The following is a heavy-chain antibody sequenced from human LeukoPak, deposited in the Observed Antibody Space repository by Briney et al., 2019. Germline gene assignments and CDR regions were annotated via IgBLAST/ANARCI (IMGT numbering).Heavy chain of an antibody. D-gene: IGHD1-26*01. J-gene: IGHJ4*02. V-gene: IGHV1-2*04. CDR1: GYTFTGYY. Sequence: ASVKVSCKASGYTFTGYYMHWVRQAPGQGLEWMGWINPNSGGTNYAQKFQGWFTMTRDTSISTAYMELSRLRSDDTAVYYCARAPTIGGSYYAFDCWGQGTLVTVSS. CDR2: INPNSGGT. CDR3: ARAPTIGGSYYAFDC.